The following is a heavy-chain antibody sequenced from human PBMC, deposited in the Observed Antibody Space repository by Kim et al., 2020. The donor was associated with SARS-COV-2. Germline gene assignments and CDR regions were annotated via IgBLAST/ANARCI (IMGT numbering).Heavy chain of an antibody. CDR1: GGSISSSSYY. D-gene: IGHD5-18*01. CDR2: IYYSGST. CDR3: ARHLGYSYYFDY. V-gene: IGHV4-39*01. J-gene: IGHJ4*02. Sequence: SETLSLTCTVSGGSISSSSYYWGWIRQPPGKGLEWIGSIYYSGSTYYNPSLKSRVTISVDTSKNQFSLKLSSVTAADTAVYYCARHLGYSYYFDYWGQGTLVTVSS.